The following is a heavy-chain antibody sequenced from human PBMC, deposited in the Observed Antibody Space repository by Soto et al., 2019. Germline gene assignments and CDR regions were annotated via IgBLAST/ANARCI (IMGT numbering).Heavy chain of an antibody. J-gene: IGHJ4*01. CDR2: ISYSGTT. CDR3: ARDKITGRFDY. V-gene: IGHV4-39*07. D-gene: IGHD2-8*02. Sequence: PSETLSLTCTVSGGSINNNHYYWCWVLQPPGKGLEWIGSISYSGTTYFNPSLKSRVVKSVDTSRNQFSLKLTSVTAADTAVYYCARDKITGRFDYWGQGTLVTVSS. CDR1: GGSINNNHYY.